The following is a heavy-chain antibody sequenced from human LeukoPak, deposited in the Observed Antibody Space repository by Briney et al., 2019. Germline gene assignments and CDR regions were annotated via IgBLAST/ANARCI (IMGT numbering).Heavy chain of an antibody. Sequence: GESLKISCKGSGYSFTTYWLAWVRQMPGKGLEWMGVIYPGDSDSRYSPSFQGQVTISVDKSISTAYLQWSSLKASDTPMFYCARLRSGYSPDYWGQGTLVTVSS. CDR3: ARLRSGYSPDY. D-gene: IGHD3-3*01. J-gene: IGHJ4*02. CDR1: GYSFTTYW. V-gene: IGHV5-51*01. CDR2: IYPGDSDS.